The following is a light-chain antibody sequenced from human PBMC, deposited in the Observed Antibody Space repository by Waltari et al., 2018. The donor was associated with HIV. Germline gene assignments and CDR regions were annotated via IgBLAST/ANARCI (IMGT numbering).Light chain of an antibody. CDR2: GPS. CDR1: SGSVSTNNH. J-gene: IGLJ3*02. V-gene: IGLV8-61*01. CDR3: VVYMGSGGWV. Sequence: QTVVTQEPSFSVSPGGTVTLTCGLSSGSVSTNNHPNWYQQTPGQAPRTISYGPSTRSSGVPDRFSGFISGYKAALTVTGAQADDESDYYCVVYMGSGGWVFGGGTKLTGL.